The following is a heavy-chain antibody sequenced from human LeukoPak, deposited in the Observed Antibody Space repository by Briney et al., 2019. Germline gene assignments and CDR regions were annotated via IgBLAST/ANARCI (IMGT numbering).Heavy chain of an antibody. CDR3: AKLPVSYSSGWSNFDY. V-gene: IGHV3-23*01. D-gene: IGHD6-19*01. CDR1: GFTFSSYA. J-gene: IGHJ4*02. CDR2: ISGSGGST. Sequence: GGSLRLSCAASGFTFSSYAMSWVRQAPGKGLEWVSAISGSGGSTYYADSVKGRFTISRDNSKNTLYLQMNSLRAEDTAVYYCAKLPVSYSSGWSNFDYWGQGTLVTVSS.